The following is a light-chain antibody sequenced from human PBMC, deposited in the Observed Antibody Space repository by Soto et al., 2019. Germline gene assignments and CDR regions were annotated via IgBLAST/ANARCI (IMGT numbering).Light chain of an antibody. CDR2: VGTGGIVG. V-gene: IGLV9-49*01. CDR1: SDYSNYE. Sequence: QPVLTQPPSASASLGASVTLTCTLSSDYSNYEVDWDQQRPGKGPRFVMRVGTGGIVGSKGDGIPDRFSVLGSGLNRNLTIKKIQEEDEIDYHCGAAMAVGATSWVLGGGTKVTVL. CDR3: GAAMAVGATSWV. J-gene: IGLJ3*02.